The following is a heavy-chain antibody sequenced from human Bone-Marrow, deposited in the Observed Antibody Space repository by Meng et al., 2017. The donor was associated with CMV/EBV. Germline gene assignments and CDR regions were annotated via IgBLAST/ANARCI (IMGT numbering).Heavy chain of an antibody. CDR3: ARDPVGAASGAFDI. Sequence: SETLSLTCTVSGASISSYYWSWIRQPPGKGPEWIGHIYDKGSTNHNPSLKSRVTISVDTSKNHFSLKLSSLTAADTAMYYCARDPVGAASGAFDIWGQGTMVTVSS. J-gene: IGHJ3*02. V-gene: IGHV4-59*12. D-gene: IGHD2-15*01. CDR2: IYDKGST. CDR1: GASISSYY.